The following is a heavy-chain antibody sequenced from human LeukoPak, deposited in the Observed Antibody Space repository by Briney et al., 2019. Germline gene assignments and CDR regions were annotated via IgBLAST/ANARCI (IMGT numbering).Heavy chain of an antibody. CDR3: ARHRDYYDSSGLDP. J-gene: IGHJ5*02. CDR1: GGSFSGYY. V-gene: IGHV4-34*01. CDR2: INHSGST. Sequence: PSETLSLTCAVYGGSFSGYYWSWIRQPPGKGLEWIGEINHSGSTNYNPSLKSRVTISVDTSKNQFSLKLSSVTAADTAVYYCARHRDYYDSSGLDPWGQGTLVTVSS. D-gene: IGHD3-22*01.